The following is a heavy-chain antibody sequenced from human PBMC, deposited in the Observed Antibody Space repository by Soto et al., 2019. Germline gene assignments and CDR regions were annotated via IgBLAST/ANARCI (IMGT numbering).Heavy chain of an antibody. Sequence: SETLSLTCAVSGFPISSGHNWGWIRQPPGKGLEWVGNIRQSGTTSYNPSLKSRVTISRDTSTIQSSLHVSTVTAADPAVYYCTRDRPSFDSGGHIEYWGQGALGTVS. CDR1: GFPISSGHN. J-gene: IGHJ4*02. V-gene: IGHV4-38-2*01. D-gene: IGHD3-10*01. CDR3: TRDRPSFDSGGHIEY. CDR2: IRQSGTT.